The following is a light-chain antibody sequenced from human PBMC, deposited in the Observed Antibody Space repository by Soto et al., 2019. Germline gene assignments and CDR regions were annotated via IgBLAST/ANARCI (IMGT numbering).Light chain of an antibody. Sequence: EIVLTQSPGTLSLSAGERATLSCRASQTISSNYLAWYQQKPGQAPRLLIFGASYRATGIPDRFSGSGSGTDFTLTISRLEPEDFAVYYCQQYRSSNPDFNFGHGTKVDIK. CDR2: GAS. V-gene: IGKV3-20*01. CDR3: QQYRSSNPDFN. CDR1: QTISSNY. J-gene: IGKJ3*01.